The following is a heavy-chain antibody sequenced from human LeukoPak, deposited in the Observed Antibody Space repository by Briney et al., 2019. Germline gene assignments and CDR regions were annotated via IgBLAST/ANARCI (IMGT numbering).Heavy chain of an antibody. V-gene: IGHV3-48*01. CDR2: IRHDSSDI. D-gene: IGHD3-10*01. Sequence: GGSLRLSCAVSGFTFSTYSMNWVRQALGKGLEWISFIRHDSSDIYYADSVKGRFTISRDNARDSLYLQMNSLRAEDTAVYYCARDWFGELIWGQGTLVTVSS. CDR1: GFTFSTYS. J-gene: IGHJ4*02. CDR3: ARDWFGELI.